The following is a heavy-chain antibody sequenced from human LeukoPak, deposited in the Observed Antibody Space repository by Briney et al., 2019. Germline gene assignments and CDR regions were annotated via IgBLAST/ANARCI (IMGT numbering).Heavy chain of an antibody. CDR1: GDTFSSYT. CDR2: IIPILGIA. J-gene: IGHJ6*03. CDR3: AASGSYNYYYYYMDV. D-gene: IGHD1-26*01. V-gene: IGHV1-69*02. Sequence: SVKVSCKASGDTFSSYTIRWVRQAPGQGLEWIGRIIPILGIANYAQKFQGRVTITADKSTSTAYMGLSSLRSEDTAVYYCAASGSYNYYYYYMDVWGKGTTVTVSS.